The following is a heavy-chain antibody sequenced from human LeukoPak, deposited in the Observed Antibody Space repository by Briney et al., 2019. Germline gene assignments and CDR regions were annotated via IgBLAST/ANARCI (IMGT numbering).Heavy chain of an antibody. J-gene: IGHJ4*02. CDR1: GGSISSSSYY. D-gene: IGHD1-1*01. CDR3: AKDRGLEVQYYFDY. V-gene: IGHV3-23*01. Sequence: ETLSLTCTVSGGSISSSSYYWGWIRQAPGKGLEWVSAISGSGGSTYYADSVKGRFTISRDNSKNTLYLQMNSLRAEDTAVYYCAKDRGLEVQYYFDYWGQGTLVTVSS. CDR2: ISGSGGST.